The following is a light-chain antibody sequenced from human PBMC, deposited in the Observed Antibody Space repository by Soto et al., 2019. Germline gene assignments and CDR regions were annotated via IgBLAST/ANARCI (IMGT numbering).Light chain of an antibody. Sequence: QSVLTQPPSASGTPGQRFTISCSGSSSNIGSNYVYWYQQLPGTAPKLLIYRNNPRPSGVPDRFSGSKSGTSASLAISGLRSEDDADYYCAAWDDSLYVFGTGTKVTVL. CDR1: SSNIGSNY. J-gene: IGLJ1*01. CDR2: RNN. CDR3: AAWDDSLYV. V-gene: IGLV1-47*01.